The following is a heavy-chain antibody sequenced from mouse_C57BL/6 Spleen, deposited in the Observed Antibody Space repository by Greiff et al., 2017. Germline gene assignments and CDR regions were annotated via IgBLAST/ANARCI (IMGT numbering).Heavy chain of an antibody. CDR3: ARGGGSSYDYAMDY. V-gene: IGHV1-80*01. Sequence: LVESGAELVKPGASVKISCKASGYAFSSYWMNWVKQRPGKGLEWIGQIYPGDGDTNYNGKFKGKATLTADKSSSTAYMQLSSLTSEDSAVYFGARGGGSSYDYAMDYWGQGASVTVSS. CDR1: GYAFSSYW. CDR2: IYPGDGDT. J-gene: IGHJ4*01. D-gene: IGHD1-1*01.